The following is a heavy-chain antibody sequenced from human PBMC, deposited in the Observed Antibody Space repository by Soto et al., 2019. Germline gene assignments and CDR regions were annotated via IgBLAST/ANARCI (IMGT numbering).Heavy chain of an antibody. D-gene: IGHD4-17*01. CDR2: IYHSGST. CDR3: ARGGLTDYDGPYYYYGMDV. Sequence: SETLSLTCAVSGGSISSSNWWSWVRQPPGKGLEWIGEIYHSGSTNYNPSLKSRVTISVDKSKNQFSLKLSSVTAADTAVYYCARGGLTDYDGPYYYYGMDVWGQGNTVTVSS. V-gene: IGHV4-4*02. CDR1: GGSISSSNW. J-gene: IGHJ6*02.